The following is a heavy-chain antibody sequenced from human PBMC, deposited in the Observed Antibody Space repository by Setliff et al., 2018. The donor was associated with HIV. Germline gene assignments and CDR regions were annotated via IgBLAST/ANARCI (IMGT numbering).Heavy chain of an antibody. V-gene: IGHV4-39*02. CDR3: AIRDRSFDFWSGYCQRDF. J-gene: IGHJ4*02. CDR1: GGSISSSSYY. Sequence: PSETLSLTCTVSGGSISSSSYYWGWIRQPPGKGLEWLGSIYYSGSTYYNPSLKSRVTISVDTSETPFSLRLTSVSAADTGVYYCAIRDRSFDFWSGYCQRDFWSQGTLVTVSS. D-gene: IGHD3-3*01. CDR2: IYYSGST.